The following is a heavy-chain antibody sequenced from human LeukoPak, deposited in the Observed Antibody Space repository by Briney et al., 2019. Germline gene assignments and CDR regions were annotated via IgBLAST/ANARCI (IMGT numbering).Heavy chain of an antibody. CDR1: GGSISRYY. CDR2: IYSSGST. CDR3: AREYCSARSCYLHFDY. J-gene: IGHJ4*02. D-gene: IGHD2-15*01. V-gene: IGHV4-4*07. Sequence: SETLSLTCTVSGGSISRYYWSWIRQPAGKGLEWSGRIYSSGSTKYHPSLNSRVTMSVDTSTNQFSLKLSSVTAADTAVYYCAREYCSARSCYLHFDYWGQGTLVTVSS.